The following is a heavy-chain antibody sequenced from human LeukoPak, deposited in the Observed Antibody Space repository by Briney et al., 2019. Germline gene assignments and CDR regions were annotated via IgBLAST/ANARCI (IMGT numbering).Heavy chain of an antibody. CDR1: GFTFSTYT. Sequence: GGSLRLSCAASGFTFSTYTMNWVRQAPGKGLEWVSSISSISRYIYYADSVKGRFTISRDNAKNSLYLQMNGLRAEDTAVYFCARDRGIFNYGGSGPVPEYFQQWGQGTLVTVSS. J-gene: IGHJ1*01. D-gene: IGHD3-22*01. V-gene: IGHV3-21*01. CDR2: ISSISRYI. CDR3: ARDRGIFNYGGSGPVPEYFQQ.